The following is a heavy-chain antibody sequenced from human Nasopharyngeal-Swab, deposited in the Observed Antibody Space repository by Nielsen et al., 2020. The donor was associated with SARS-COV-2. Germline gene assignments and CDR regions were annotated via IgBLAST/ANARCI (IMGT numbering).Heavy chain of an antibody. V-gene: IGHV4-38-2*01. CDR3: GRHGAGTGGNRVYYYYYGNV. Sequence: SETLSLTCAFSCSSIHSDNYWAWIRQSSGKGLEWIGSVYHSGSTYYNPSLKSRATISVDTSNNQFSLKLTSVTAADTAVDYCGRHGAGTGGNRVYYYYYGNVGGKGTTVTVSS. CDR2: VYHSGST. D-gene: IGHD1-1*01. CDR1: CSSIHSDNY. J-gene: IGHJ6*03.